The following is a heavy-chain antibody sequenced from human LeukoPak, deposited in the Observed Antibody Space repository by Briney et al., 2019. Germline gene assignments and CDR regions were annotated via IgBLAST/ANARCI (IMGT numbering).Heavy chain of an antibody. CDR2: ISSTSTYI. D-gene: IGHD3-22*01. J-gene: IGHJ4*02. CDR3: ARERTPRYYYDSSGYYFDY. Sequence: GGSLRLSCAASGFAFNTYSMNWVRQAPGKGLEWVSLISSTSTYIYYADSVKGRFTISRDNSKNTLYLQMNSLRAEDTAVYYCARERTPRYYYDSSGYYFDYWGQGTLVTVSS. CDR1: GFAFNTYS. V-gene: IGHV3-21*01.